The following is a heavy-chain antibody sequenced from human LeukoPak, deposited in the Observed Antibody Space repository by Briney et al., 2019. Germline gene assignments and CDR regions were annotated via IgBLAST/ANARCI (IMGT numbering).Heavy chain of an antibody. Sequence: PSETLSLTCAVYGGSFSGYYWSWIRQPTGKGLEWIGEINHSGSTNYNPSLKSRVTISVDTSKNQFSLKLSSVTAADTAVYYCASRDRNFDYWGQGTLVTVSS. J-gene: IGHJ4*02. CDR1: GGSFSGYY. CDR2: INHSGST. CDR3: ASRDRNFDY. D-gene: IGHD2-21*01. V-gene: IGHV4-34*01.